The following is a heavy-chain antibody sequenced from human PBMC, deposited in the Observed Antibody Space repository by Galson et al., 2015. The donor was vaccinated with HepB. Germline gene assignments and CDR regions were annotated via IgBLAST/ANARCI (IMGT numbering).Heavy chain of an antibody. V-gene: IGHV5-10-1*01. D-gene: IGHD3-9*01. CDR3: ARGAGSYDILTAFPRHAIGDFDY. Sequence: QSGAEMKKPGESLRISCKDSGNSFTNYWISWVRQMPGKGLEWMGRIDPSDSYTNYSPSFQGHVTISADKSISTAYLQWSSLKASDTAMYYCARGAGSYDILTAFPRHAIGDFDYWGQGTLVTVSS. CDR2: IDPSDSYT. J-gene: IGHJ4*02. CDR1: GNSFTNYW.